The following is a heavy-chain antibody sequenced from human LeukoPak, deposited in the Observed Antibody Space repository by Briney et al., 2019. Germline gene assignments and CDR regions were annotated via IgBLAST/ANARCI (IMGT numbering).Heavy chain of an antibody. Sequence: GGSLRLSCAASGFTFSSYAMHWVRQAPGKGLEYVSAISSNGGSTYYANSVKGRFTISRDNSKNTLYLQMGSLRAEDMAVYYCARDSRDGYNKVFDYWGQGTLVTVSS. CDR2: ISSNGGST. J-gene: IGHJ4*02. CDR1: GFTFSSYA. V-gene: IGHV3-64*01. CDR3: ARDSRDGYNKVFDY. D-gene: IGHD5-24*01.